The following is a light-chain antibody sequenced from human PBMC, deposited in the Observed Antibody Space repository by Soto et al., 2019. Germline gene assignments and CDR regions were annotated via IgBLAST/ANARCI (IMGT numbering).Light chain of an antibody. CDR1: QSISSW. V-gene: IGKV1-5*03. CDR2: KAS. CDR3: QQYKSYFRT. Sequence: DIQMTQSPSTLSASVGDRVTITCRASQSISSWLAWYQQKPGKAPKLLIYKASSLESGVPSRFSGSGSGTEFTLTISSLLPDDFATYFCQQYKSYFRTFGQGTKVDNK. J-gene: IGKJ1*01.